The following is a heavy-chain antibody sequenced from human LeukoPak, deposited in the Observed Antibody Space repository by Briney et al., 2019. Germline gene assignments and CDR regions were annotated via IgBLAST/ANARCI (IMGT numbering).Heavy chain of an antibody. V-gene: IGHV4-34*01. CDR2: INHSGST. CDR1: GGSFSGYY. J-gene: IGHJ2*01. D-gene: IGHD3-22*01. Sequence: SETLSLTCAVYGGSFSGYYWSWIRQPPGKGLEWIGEINHSGSTNYNPSLKSRVTISVDTSKNQFSLKLSSVTAEDTAVYYCARASRVYYDSSGSNWYFDLWGRGTLVTVSS. CDR3: ARASRVYYDSSGSNWYFDL.